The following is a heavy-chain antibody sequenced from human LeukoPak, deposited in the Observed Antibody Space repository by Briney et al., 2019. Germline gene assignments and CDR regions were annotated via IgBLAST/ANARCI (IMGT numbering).Heavy chain of an antibody. Sequence: GGSLRLSCAASGLTFSDYYMSWIRQAPGKGLGWVSYISSSGSTTYYADSVKGRFTISRDNAKNSLSLQMNSLRAEDTAVYYCARDGGLGALDYWGQGTLVTVSS. V-gene: IGHV3-11*04. CDR2: ISSSGSTT. D-gene: IGHD2-15*01. J-gene: IGHJ4*02. CDR3: ARDGGLGALDY. CDR1: GLTFSDYY.